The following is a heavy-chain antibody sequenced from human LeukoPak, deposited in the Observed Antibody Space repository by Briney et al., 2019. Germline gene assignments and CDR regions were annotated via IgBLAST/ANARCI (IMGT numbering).Heavy chain of an antibody. V-gene: IGHV4-59*11. CDR1: GGSISSHY. D-gene: IGHD5-12*01. J-gene: IGHJ5*02. Sequence: PSETLSLTCTVSGGSISSHYWNWIRQPPGKGLEWIGYIYYSGSTNYNPSLKSRVTISVDTSKNQFFLKLSSVTAADTAVYYCARGRGYSGYPGRRATWFDPWAREPWSPSPQ. CDR2: IYYSGST. CDR3: ARGRGYSGYPGRRATWFDP.